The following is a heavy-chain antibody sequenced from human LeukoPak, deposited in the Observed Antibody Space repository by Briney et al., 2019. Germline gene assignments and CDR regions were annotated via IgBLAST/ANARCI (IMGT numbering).Heavy chain of an antibody. Sequence: ASVKVSCKASGYTFTGYYMHWVRQAPGQGLEWMGWINPNSGGTNYAQKFQGRVTMTRDTSISTAYMELSRLRSDDTAVYYCARVFGVVVTYGMDVWGKGTTVTVSS. D-gene: IGHD3-3*01. J-gene: IGHJ6*04. CDR3: ARVFGVVVTYGMDV. CDR2: INPNSGGT. V-gene: IGHV1-2*02. CDR1: GYTFTGYY.